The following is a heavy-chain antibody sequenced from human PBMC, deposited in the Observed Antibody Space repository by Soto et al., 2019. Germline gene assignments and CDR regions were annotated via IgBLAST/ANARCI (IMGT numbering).Heavy chain of an antibody. Sequence: QVQLQESGPGLVKPSQTLSLTCTVSGGSISSGGYYWNWIRQHAGKALEWIGYIYYSGSAYYNPSLKSRVTISVDTSKNQFSLKLSSVTAADTAVYYCATYGSGTYKPTTFDYWGQGTLVTVSS. CDR2: IYYSGSA. CDR1: GGSISSGGYY. V-gene: IGHV4-31*03. J-gene: IGHJ4*02. D-gene: IGHD3-10*01. CDR3: ATYGSGTYKPTTFDY.